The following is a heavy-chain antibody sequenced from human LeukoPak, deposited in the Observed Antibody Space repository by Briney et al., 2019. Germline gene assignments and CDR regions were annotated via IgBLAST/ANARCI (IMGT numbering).Heavy chain of an antibody. D-gene: IGHD3-22*01. Sequence: GGSLRLSCAASGFTFSSYAMSWVRQAPGKGLEWVSTISGSGDSTYYADSVKGRFTISRDNSKNTLYLQMNSLRAEDTAVYYCAKVPPYDSSGYYFYYFDYWGQETLVTVSS. CDR3: AKVPPYDSSGYYFYYFDY. CDR1: GFTFSSYA. V-gene: IGHV3-23*01. J-gene: IGHJ4*02. CDR2: ISGSGDST.